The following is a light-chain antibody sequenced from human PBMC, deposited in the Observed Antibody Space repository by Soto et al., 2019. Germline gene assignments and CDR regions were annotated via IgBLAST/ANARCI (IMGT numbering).Light chain of an antibody. J-gene: IGLJ1*01. CDR2: SNT. CDR3: QSHDSSLHASV. V-gene: IGLV1-40*01. Sequence: QPVLTQPPSVSGAPGQRVTISCTGSSSNIGAGYDVHWYLQLPGTAPKLLIYSNTNRPSGVPDRFSGSKSGSSASLAITGLQADDEADYYCQSHDSSLHASVFGTGTKLTVL. CDR1: SSNIGAGYD.